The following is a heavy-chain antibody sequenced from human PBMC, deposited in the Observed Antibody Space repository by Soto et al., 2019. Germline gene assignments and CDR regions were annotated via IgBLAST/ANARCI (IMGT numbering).Heavy chain of an antibody. D-gene: IGHD2-15*01. V-gene: IGHV3-23*01. CDR3: AKGGRGGSQPWFDP. J-gene: IGHJ5*02. Sequence: GGSLRLSCAASGFTFSSYAMSWVRQAPGKGLEWVSAISGSGGSTYYADSVEGRFTISRDNSKNTLYLQMNSLRAEDTAVYYCAKGGRGGSQPWFDPWGQGTLVTVSS. CDR2: ISGSGGST. CDR1: GFTFSSYA.